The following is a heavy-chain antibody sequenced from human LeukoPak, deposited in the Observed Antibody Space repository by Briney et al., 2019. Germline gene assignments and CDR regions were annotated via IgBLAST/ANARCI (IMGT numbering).Heavy chain of an antibody. V-gene: IGHV3-74*01. CDR3: AGRWSFDY. J-gene: IGHJ4*02. CDR1: GFTFSDDW. D-gene: IGHD2-15*01. CDR2: ISSDGTTT. Sequence: GRSLRLSCAVSGFTFSDDWMHWVRQAPGPGLVWGSRISSDGTTTNYADSVKGRFTISRDNAKNTLYLQMDSLRAEDTAVYYCAGRWSFDYWGQGTLVTVSS.